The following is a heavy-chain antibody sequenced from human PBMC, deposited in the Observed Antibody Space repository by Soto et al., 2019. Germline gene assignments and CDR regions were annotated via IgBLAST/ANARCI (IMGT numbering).Heavy chain of an antibody. J-gene: IGHJ5*02. CDR3: ARGLLDSSSPEPNWFDP. CDR2: INPNSGGT. V-gene: IGHV1-2*02. CDR1: GYTFTGYY. D-gene: IGHD6-13*01. Sequence: ASVKVSCKASGYTFTGYYMHWVRQAPGQGLEWMGWINPNSGGTNYAQKFQGRVTMTRDTSISTAYMELSRLRSDDTAVYYCARGLLDSSSPEPNWFDPWGQGTLVTV.